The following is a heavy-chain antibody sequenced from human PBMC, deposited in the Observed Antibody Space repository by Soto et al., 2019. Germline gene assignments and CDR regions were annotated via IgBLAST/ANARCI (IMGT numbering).Heavy chain of an antibody. D-gene: IGHD6-19*01. CDR3: VKDGSSGWPYFDDMDV. CDR2: ILYDGSRK. J-gene: IGHJ6*02. Sequence: GGSLRLSCAASGFTFSSYGMHWVRQAPGKGLEWVAVILYDGSRKYYADSVKGRFTISRDNSKNTLYLQMSSLRAEDTALYYCVKDGSSGWPYFDDMDVWGQGTTVTVSS. CDR1: GFTFSSYG. V-gene: IGHV3-30*18.